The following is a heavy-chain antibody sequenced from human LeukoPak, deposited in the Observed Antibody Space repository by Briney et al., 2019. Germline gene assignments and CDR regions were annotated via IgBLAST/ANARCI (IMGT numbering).Heavy chain of an antibody. J-gene: IGHJ4*02. CDR1: GFTFSTYA. Sequence: GGSLRLSCVASGFTFSTYAMSWVRQAPGKGLEWVSTISGSGGSTYYADSVKGRFTISRDNSKNTLYLQMNSLRAEDTALYYCAKSNDWSGMYYFDYWGQGSLVTVSS. D-gene: IGHD3-9*01. CDR2: ISGSGGST. CDR3: AKSNDWSGMYYFDY. V-gene: IGHV3-23*01.